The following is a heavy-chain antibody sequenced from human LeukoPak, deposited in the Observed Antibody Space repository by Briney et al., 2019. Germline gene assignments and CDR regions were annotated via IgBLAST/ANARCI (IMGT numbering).Heavy chain of an antibody. CDR1: GGSISNYW. CDR2: VFDSGST. Sequence: SETLSLTCTVSGGSISNYWWSWIRQPPGKGLEWIGYVFDSGSTNYSPSLKSRVTISVDTSKKQFSLKLSSVTAADTAVYYCARGYSSSWNYFDYWGQGTLVSVSS. D-gene: IGHD6-13*01. CDR3: ARGYSSSWNYFDY. V-gene: IGHV4-59*01. J-gene: IGHJ4*02.